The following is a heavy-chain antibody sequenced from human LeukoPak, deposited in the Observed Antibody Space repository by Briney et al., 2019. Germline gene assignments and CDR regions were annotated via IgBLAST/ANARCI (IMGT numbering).Heavy chain of an antibody. CDR1: GGSVDTSDYY. CDR2: IFYTGKT. V-gene: IGHV4-39*07. J-gene: IGHJ4*02. Sequence: PSEPLSLTCTVSGGSVDTSDYYWGWIRQSPGKGPEWIGDIFYTGKTNYNPSLRGRVTISIDTSKNLFSLRLTSVTAADTAVYYCSRIFDSWGQGTLVSVSS. CDR3: SRIFDS.